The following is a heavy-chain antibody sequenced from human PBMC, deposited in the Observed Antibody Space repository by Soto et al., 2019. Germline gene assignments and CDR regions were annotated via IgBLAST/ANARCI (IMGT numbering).Heavy chain of an antibody. V-gene: IGHV3-48*02. CDR3: AKGGKDSNGWSPSMTYFDY. D-gene: IGHD6-19*01. CDR1: GFTFSSYS. J-gene: IGHJ4*02. Sequence: GGSLRLSCAASGFTFSSYSMNWVRQAPGKGLEWVSYISSSSSTIYYADSVKGRFTTSRDNAKNSLYLQMNSLRDEDTAVYYCAKGGKDSNGWSPSMTYFDYWGQGTLVTVSS. CDR2: ISSSSSTI.